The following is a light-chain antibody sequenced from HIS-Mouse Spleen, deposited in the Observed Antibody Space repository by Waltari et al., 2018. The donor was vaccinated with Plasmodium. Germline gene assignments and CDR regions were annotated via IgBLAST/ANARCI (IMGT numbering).Light chain of an antibody. Sequence: QSALTQPRSVSGSPGQSVTISCTGTSRDVGGYNYVSWYQQHPGKAPKLMIYDVRKRPSGVPDRFSGSKSGNTASLTISGLQAEDEADYYCCSYAGSYTYVFGTGTKVTVL. V-gene: IGLV2-11*01. CDR3: CSYAGSYTYV. CDR2: DVR. CDR1: SRDVGGYNY. J-gene: IGLJ1*01.